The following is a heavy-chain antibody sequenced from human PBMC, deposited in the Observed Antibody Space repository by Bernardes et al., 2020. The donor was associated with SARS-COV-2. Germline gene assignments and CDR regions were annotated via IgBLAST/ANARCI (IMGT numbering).Heavy chain of an antibody. Sequence: TLSLTCTVSGGSIRGYYWSWIRQPPGKGLDWIGNIHYSGSTKSNPSLKSRVSISVDTSKNQFSLKLRSVTAADTAMYYCARVYYDTRGYAFDIWGQGTMVTVSS. CDR1: GGSIRGYY. D-gene: IGHD3-22*01. CDR3: ARVYYDTRGYAFDI. J-gene: IGHJ3*02. V-gene: IGHV4-59*01. CDR2: IHYSGST.